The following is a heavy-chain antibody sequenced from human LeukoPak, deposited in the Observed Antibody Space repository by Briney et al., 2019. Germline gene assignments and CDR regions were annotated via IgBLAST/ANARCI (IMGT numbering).Heavy chain of an antibody. J-gene: IGHJ4*02. CDR1: GFTFSSYA. Sequence: GGSLRLSCAASGFTFSSYAMSWVRQAPGKGLEWVSAISGSGGSTYYADSVKGRFTISRDKSKNTLYLQMSSLRAEDTAVYYCAREVEYSTSSCDYWGQGTLVTVSS. V-gene: IGHV3-23*01. CDR3: AREVEYSTSSCDY. CDR2: ISGSGGST. D-gene: IGHD6-6*01.